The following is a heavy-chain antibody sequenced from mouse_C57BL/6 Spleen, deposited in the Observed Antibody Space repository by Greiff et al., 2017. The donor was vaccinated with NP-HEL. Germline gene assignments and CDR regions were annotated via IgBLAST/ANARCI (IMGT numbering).Heavy chain of an antibody. CDR1: GFTFSSYA. D-gene: IGHD3-2*02. J-gene: IGHJ3*01. CDR3: ARAAQATGAWFAY. CDR2: ISDGGSYT. Sequence: EVMLVESGGGLVKPGGSLKLSCAASGFTFSSYAMSWVRQTPDKRLEWVATISDGGSYTYYPDNVKGRFTISRDNAKNNLYLQMSHLKSEDTAMYYCARAAQATGAWFAYWGQGTLVTVSA. V-gene: IGHV5-4*03.